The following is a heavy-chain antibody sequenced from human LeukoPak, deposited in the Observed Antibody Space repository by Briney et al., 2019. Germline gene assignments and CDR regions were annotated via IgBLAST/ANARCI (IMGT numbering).Heavy chain of an antibody. CDR2: ISSSSSYI. D-gene: IGHD3-10*01. CDR3: ARDPDYYGSGSYSRFDY. V-gene: IGHV3-21*01. Sequence: GGSLRLSCAASGFTFSSYSMSWVRQAPGKGLEWVSSISSSSSYIYYADSVKGRFTISRDNAKNSLYLQMNRLRAEDTAVYYCARDPDYYGSGSYSRFDYWGRGTLVTVSS. CDR1: GFTFSSYS. J-gene: IGHJ4*02.